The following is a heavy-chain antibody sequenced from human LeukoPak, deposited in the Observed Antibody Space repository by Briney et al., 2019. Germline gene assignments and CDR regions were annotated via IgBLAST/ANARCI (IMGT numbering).Heavy chain of an antibody. Sequence: GGSLRLSCAASGFTFSSYAMTWVRQAPGKGLEWISGISGSGDVTYHADSVKGRFTLSRDNSKSTLFLQMDSLRAEDTAVYYCARTITIFGALGYFDYWGQGTLVTVSS. CDR1: GFTFSSYA. CDR3: ARTITIFGALGYFDY. CDR2: ISGSGDVT. D-gene: IGHD3-3*01. V-gene: IGHV3-23*01. J-gene: IGHJ4*02.